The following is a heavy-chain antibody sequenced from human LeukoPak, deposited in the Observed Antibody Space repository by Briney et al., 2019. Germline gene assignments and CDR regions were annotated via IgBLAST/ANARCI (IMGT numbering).Heavy chain of an antibody. J-gene: IGHJ6*02. CDR1: GFTFSNYW. Sequence: GGSLRLSCAASGFTFSNYWIQWVRQAPGKGLEWVANINQDGSEKYYVGSVKGRFTISRDNAKNSLYLQTNSLRAEDTAVYYCARSPAWLSYSMDVWGPGTTVTVSS. V-gene: IGHV3-7*01. D-gene: IGHD6-19*01. CDR3: ARSPAWLSYSMDV. CDR2: INQDGSEK.